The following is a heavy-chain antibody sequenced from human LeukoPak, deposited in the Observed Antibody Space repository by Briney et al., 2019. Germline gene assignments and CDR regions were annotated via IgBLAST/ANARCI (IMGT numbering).Heavy chain of an antibody. V-gene: IGHV3-30*02. D-gene: IGHD3-9*01. Sequence: GGSLRLSCAASGSTFSSYGMHWVRQAPGKGLEWVAFIRYDGSNKYYADSVKGRFTISRDNSKNTLYLQMNSLRAEDTAVYYCAKAQLRYFDWSTFDYWGQGTLVTVSS. J-gene: IGHJ4*02. CDR2: IRYDGSNK. CDR1: GSTFSSYG. CDR3: AKAQLRYFDWSTFDY.